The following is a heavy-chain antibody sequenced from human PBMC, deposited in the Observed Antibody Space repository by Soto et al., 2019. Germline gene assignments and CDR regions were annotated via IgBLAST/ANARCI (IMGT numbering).Heavy chain of an antibody. Sequence: EVQLLESGGGLVQPGGSLRLSSAASGFTFSTYSMNWVLQAPGKGPEWVSGISNSGGDTYYADSVKGRFTISRDKSKNTLCLQMNSLRAEDTAVYYCAKGYRLGGNYDLDYWGQGTVVTVSS. V-gene: IGHV3-23*01. CDR3: AKGYRLGGNYDLDY. J-gene: IGHJ4*02. D-gene: IGHD4-4*01. CDR1: GFTFSTYS. CDR2: ISNSGGDT.